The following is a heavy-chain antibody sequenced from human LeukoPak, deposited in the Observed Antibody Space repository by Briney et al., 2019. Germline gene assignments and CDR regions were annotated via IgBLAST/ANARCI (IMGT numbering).Heavy chain of an antibody. CDR2: INRDGSAK. Sequence: GGSLRLSCAASGFTVSNHYMNWVRQVPGKGLEWVANINRDGSAKYYLPSVRGRFTISKDDAKDSLYLQMDNLRPEDTAICYCARVEYTGNGNLYWGQGTLVTVSS. CDR3: ARVEYTGNGNLY. CDR1: GFTVSNHY. V-gene: IGHV3-7*01. J-gene: IGHJ4*02. D-gene: IGHD2-8*02.